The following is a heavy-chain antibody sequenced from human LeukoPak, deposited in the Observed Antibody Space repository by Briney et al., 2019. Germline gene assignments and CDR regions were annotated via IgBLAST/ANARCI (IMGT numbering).Heavy chain of an antibody. CDR3: ARSYCSSTSCPPGSYYYYMDV. J-gene: IGHJ6*03. CDR2: IYCADSDT. CDR1: GYSFTSYW. D-gene: IGHD2-2*01. V-gene: IGHV5-51*01. Sequence: KDEESLKISCKGSGYSFTSYWIGWVRQMPGKGLEWMGIIYCADSDTRYSPSFQGQVTISVDKSISTAYLQWSSLKASDTAVYYCARSYCSSTSCPPGSYYYYMDVWGKGTTVTVSS.